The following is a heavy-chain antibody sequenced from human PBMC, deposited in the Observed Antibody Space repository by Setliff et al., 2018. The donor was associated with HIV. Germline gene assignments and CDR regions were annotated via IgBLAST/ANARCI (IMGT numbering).Heavy chain of an antibody. CDR1: GASIRGHY. CDR3: AMSLVPSGYYYGRHAFDI. V-gene: IGHV4-59*08. J-gene: IGHJ3*02. CDR2: IYYSGNT. D-gene: IGHD3-22*01. Sequence: PSETLSLTCSVSGASIRGHYWSWIRQSPGKGLEWIGNIYYSGNTNYNPSFKSRVTISVDTSKNQFSLRVNSVTAADTAVYYCAMSLVPSGYYYGRHAFDIWGQGTKVTVSS.